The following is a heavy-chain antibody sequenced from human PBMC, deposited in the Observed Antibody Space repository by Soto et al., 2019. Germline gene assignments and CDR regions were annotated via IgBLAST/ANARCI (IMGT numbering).Heavy chain of an antibody. CDR1: GFTFSSYW. V-gene: IGHV3-7*01. CDR2: IKQDGSEK. J-gene: IGHJ6*01. CDR3: ARDHYYDSIRRPHSYSYRMHV. Sequence: HPGGSLRLSCSASGFTFSSYWMSWVRQAPGKGLEWVANIKQDGSEKYYVDSVKGRFTISRDNAKNSLYLQMNSLRAEDTAVYYCARDHYYDSIRRPHSYSYRMHVSAQGPTV. D-gene: IGHD3-22*01.